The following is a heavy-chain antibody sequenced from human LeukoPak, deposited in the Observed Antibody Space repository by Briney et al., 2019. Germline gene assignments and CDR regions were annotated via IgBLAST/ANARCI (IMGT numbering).Heavy chain of an antibody. CDR2: ISYDGSNK. J-gene: IGHJ4*02. Sequence: GGSLRLSCAASGFTFSSYGMHWVRQAPAKGLEWVAIISYDGSNKYYADSVKGRFTISRDNSKNTLYLQMNSLRAEDTAVYYCATSAPVTQRGYFDYWGQGTLVTVSS. D-gene: IGHD4-17*01. V-gene: IGHV3-30*03. CDR1: GFTFSSYG. CDR3: ATSAPVTQRGYFDY.